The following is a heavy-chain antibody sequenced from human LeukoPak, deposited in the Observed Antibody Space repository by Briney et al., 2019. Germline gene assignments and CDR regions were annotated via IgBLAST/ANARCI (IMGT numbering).Heavy chain of an antibody. CDR3: SRGGLYRYSGTSGDY. Sequence: GGSLRLSCAASGFTFSSYWMSWVRQAPGKGLEWVANIKQDGSEKYYVDSVKGRFIISRDNAKNSLFLHMDSLTGEDTAVYYCSRGGLYRYSGTSGDYWGQGTLVTVSS. D-gene: IGHD1-26*01. J-gene: IGHJ4*02. CDR2: IKQDGSEK. CDR1: GFTFSSYW. V-gene: IGHV3-7*01.